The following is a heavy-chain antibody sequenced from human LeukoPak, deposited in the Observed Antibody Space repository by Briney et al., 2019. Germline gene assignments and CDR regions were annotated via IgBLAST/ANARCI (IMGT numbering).Heavy chain of an antibody. D-gene: IGHD2-21*01. CDR3: VRDNYSYRLDV. CDR2: ISSSSSYI. Sequence: AGGSLRLSCAASGFTFSSYSMNWVRQAPGKGLEWVSSISSSSSYIYYADSVKGRFTISRDNSKNTLYLHMNSLRAEDTAIYFCVRDNYSYRLDVWGQGTLVTVSS. V-gene: IGHV3-21*04. CDR1: GFTFSSYS. J-gene: IGHJ4*02.